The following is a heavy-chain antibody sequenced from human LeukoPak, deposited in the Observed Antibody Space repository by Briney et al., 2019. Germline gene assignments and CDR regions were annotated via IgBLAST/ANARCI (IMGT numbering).Heavy chain of an antibody. Sequence: ASVKVSCKASGYTFTGYYMHWVRQAPGQGLEWMGWINPNSGGTSYAQKFQGRVTMTRDTSISTAYMELSRLRSDDTAVYYCARASRRGYYYDSSGYYADYWGQGTLVTVSS. CDR3: ARASRRGYYYDSSGYYADY. CDR2: INPNSGGT. CDR1: GYTFTGYY. V-gene: IGHV1-2*02. J-gene: IGHJ4*02. D-gene: IGHD3-22*01.